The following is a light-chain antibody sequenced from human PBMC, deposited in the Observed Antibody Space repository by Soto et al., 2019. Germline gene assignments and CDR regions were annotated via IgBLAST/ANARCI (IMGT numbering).Light chain of an antibody. CDR2: DAS. V-gene: IGKV1-33*01. Sequence: DIQMTQSPSALSASVGDRVTITCQASQDISNYLNWYQQKPGKAPKLLIYDASNLETGDPSRFSGSGSGTEFTFTISSLQPEDIATYYCQQYGNLPLTFGGGTKVEIK. CDR3: QQYGNLPLT. J-gene: IGKJ4*01. CDR1: QDISNY.